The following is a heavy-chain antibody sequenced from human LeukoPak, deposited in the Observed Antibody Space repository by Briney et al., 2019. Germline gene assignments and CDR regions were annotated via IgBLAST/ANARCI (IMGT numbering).Heavy chain of an antibody. CDR2: IYYSGST. V-gene: IGHV4-39*01. J-gene: IGHJ4*02. CDR1: GGSISSSSYY. Sequence: PSETLSLTCTVSGGSISSSSYYWGWIRQPPGKGLEWIGSIYYSGSTYYNPSLKSRVTISVDTSKNQFSLKLSSVTAADTAVYYCARLTPLYYFDYWGQGTLVTVSS. CDR3: ARLTPLYYFDY.